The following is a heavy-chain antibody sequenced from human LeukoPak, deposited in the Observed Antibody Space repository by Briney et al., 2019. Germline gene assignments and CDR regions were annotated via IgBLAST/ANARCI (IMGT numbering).Heavy chain of an antibody. D-gene: IGHD1-26*01. V-gene: IGHV4-39*07. J-gene: IGHJ4*02. CDR3: ARKREGPTTGIDY. CDR1: GGSISSTNSY. Sequence: PSETLSLTCTVPGGSISSTNSYWGWIRQSPRTGLEWIGNIYSSGSSYYNPSLKSRVTISIDTSENQFSLKLTSVTAADTAVYYCARKREGPTTGIDYWGQGTLVTVSS. CDR2: IYSSGSS.